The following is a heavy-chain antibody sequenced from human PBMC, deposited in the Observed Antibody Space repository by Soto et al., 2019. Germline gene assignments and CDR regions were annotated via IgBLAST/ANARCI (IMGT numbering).Heavy chain of an antibody. V-gene: IGHV3-30-3*01. D-gene: IGHD6-13*01. CDR2: ISYDGSNK. CDR1: GFTFSSYA. Sequence: QVQLVESGGGVVQPGRSLRLSCAASGFTFSSYAMHWVRQAPGKGLEWVAVISYDGSNKYYADSVKGRFTISRDNSKNTLYLQMNSLRAEDTAVYYCAALAAAGAKIYYGMDVWGQGTTVTVSS. CDR3: AALAAAGAKIYYGMDV. J-gene: IGHJ6*02.